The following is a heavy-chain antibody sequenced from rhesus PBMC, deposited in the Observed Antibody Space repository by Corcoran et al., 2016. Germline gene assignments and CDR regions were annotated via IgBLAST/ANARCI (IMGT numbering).Heavy chain of an antibody. J-gene: IGHJ4*01. CDR3: ARWGR. V-gene: IGHV4-80*01. CDR2: INGNSGST. CDR1: GGSFSSYW. Sequence: QVQLQESGPGLVKPSETLSLPCAVSGGSFSSYWWSWIRQPPGKGLEWIGEINGNSGSTNYNPSLKSRVTISKDASKNQFSLKLSSVTAADTAVYYCARWGRWGQGVLVTVSS.